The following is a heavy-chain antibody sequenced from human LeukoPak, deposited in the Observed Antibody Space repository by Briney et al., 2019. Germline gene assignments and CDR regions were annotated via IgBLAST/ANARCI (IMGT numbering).Heavy chain of an antibody. J-gene: IGHJ4*02. Sequence: PSKALSLTCTVSGGSISSHYWSWLRQPPGKGLEWIGYIYYSGSTNYNPSLKGRVTISVDTSKNQFSLKLSSVTAADTAVYYCARVEALGRYYFDYWGQGTLVTVSS. V-gene: IGHV4-59*11. D-gene: IGHD5-24*01. CDR3: ARVEALGRYYFDY. CDR2: IYYSGST. CDR1: GGSISSHY.